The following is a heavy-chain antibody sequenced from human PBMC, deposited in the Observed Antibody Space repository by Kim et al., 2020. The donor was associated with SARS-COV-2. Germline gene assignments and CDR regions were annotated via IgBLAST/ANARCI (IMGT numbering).Heavy chain of an antibody. D-gene: IGHD2-8*01. CDR3: ASRVGGMAQTIGGWWYFDL. CDR2: IYYSGST. J-gene: IGHJ2*01. Sequence: SETLSLTCTVSGGSISSYYWSWIRQPPGKGLEWIGYIYYSGSTNYNPSLKSRVTISVDTSKNQFSLKLSSVTAADTAVYYCASRVGGMAQTIGGWWYFDLWGRGTLVTVSS. CDR1: GGSISSYY. V-gene: IGHV4-59*13.